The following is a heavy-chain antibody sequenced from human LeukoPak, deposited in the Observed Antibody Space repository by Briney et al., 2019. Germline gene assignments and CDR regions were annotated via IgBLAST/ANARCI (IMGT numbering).Heavy chain of an antibody. CDR1: GGSFSGYY. V-gene: IGHV4-34*01. Sequence: SETLSLTCAVYGGSFSGYYWSWIRQSPGKGLEWIGEINHSGSTNYNPSLKSRVTISVDTSKNQFSLKLSSVTAADTAVYYCARDVRFLEWLSYYYYYYMDVWGKGTTVTVSS. J-gene: IGHJ6*03. CDR3: ARDVRFLEWLSYYYYYYMDV. CDR2: INHSGST. D-gene: IGHD3-3*01.